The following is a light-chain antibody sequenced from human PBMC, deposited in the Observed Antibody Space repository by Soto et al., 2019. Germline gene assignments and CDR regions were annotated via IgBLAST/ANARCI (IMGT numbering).Light chain of an antibody. J-gene: IGKJ2*01. CDR2: GAS. Sequence: EIVLTQSPGTLSLSPGERATLSCRASQSASSRFLAWYQQKPGQAPRLLMYGASNRATGIPDRFSGTGSGTDFTLTISRLEPEDFAVYYCQQYGSSPYTFGLGTKLEIK. CDR1: QSASSRF. CDR3: QQYGSSPYT. V-gene: IGKV3-20*01.